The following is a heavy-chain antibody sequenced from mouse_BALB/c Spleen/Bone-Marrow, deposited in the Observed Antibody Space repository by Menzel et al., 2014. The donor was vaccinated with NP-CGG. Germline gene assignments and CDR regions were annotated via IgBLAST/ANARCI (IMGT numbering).Heavy chain of an antibody. J-gene: IGHJ4*01. V-gene: IGHV1-18*01. CDR2: INPYIGGI. CDR3: ARSGYGRYAMDY. CDR1: GYSFTGHT. Sequence: EVQLQQSGPELVKPGASMKISCKASGYSFTGHTMNWVKQSHGKNLEWIGLINPYIGGIRYNQKFKGKATLTVDKSSSTAYMELLSLTAEDAAVYCCARSGYGRYAMDYWGQGTSLTVSS. D-gene: IGHD2-2*01.